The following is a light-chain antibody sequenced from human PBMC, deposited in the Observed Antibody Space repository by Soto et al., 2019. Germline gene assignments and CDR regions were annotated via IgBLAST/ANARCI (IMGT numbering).Light chain of an antibody. J-gene: IGKJ1*01. Sequence: EIVLTQSPGTLSLSPGERATLSCRASQSIAGTFLAWYQQKPGQAPRLLIHSASSRATGIPDRFGGSGSGTDFTLSISRLEPEDFATYYCQHYNSYSEAFGQGTKVDIK. CDR3: QHYNSYSEA. V-gene: IGKV3-20*01. CDR2: SAS. CDR1: QSIAGTF.